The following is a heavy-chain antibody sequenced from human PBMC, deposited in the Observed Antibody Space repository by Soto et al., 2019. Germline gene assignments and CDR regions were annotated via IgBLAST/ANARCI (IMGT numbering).Heavy chain of an antibody. Sequence: PGGSLRLSCAASGFTFSSYGMHWVRQAPGKGLEWVAVISYDGSNKYYADSVKGRFTISRDNSKNTLYLQMNSLRAEDTAVYYCAKGLRLHFDYWGQGTLVTVSS. CDR2: ISYDGSNK. J-gene: IGHJ4*02. V-gene: IGHV3-30*18. CDR3: AKGLRLHFDY. D-gene: IGHD4-17*01. CDR1: GFTFSSYG.